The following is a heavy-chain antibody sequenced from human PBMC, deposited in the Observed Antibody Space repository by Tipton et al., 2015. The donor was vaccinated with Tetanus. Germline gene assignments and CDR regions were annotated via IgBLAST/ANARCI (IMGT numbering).Heavy chain of an antibody. CDR1: GGSFSGYY. D-gene: IGHD2-15*01. V-gene: IGHV4-34*01. CDR3: ARGRGYCSGGSCPIDY. CDR2: INHSGST. J-gene: IGHJ4*02. Sequence: TLSLTCAVYGGSFSGYYWSWIRQPPGKGLEWIGEINHSGSTNYNPSLKSRVTISVDTSKNQFSLKLSSVTAADTAVYYCARGRGYCSGGSCPIDYWGQGTLVTVSS.